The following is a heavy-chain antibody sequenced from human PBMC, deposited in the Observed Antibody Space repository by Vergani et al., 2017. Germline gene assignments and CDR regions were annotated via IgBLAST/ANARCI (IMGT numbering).Heavy chain of an antibody. Sequence: VQLVESAGGVVQPGGSLRLSCAASGFTFSSYDMHWVRQATGKGLEWVSAIGTAGDTYYPGSVKGRFTISRENAKNSLYLQMNSLRAGDTAVYYCARSRGGYYYGSGSFFDYWGQGTLVTVSS. CDR3: ARSRGGYYYGSGSFFDY. CDR1: GFTFSSYD. CDR2: IGTAGDT. V-gene: IGHV3-13*01. D-gene: IGHD3-10*01. J-gene: IGHJ4*02.